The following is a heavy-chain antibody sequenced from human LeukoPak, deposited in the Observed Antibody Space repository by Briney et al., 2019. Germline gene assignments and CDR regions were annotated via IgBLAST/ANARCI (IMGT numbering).Heavy chain of an antibody. D-gene: IGHD3-16*01. CDR1: RFIFSRYS. J-gene: IGHJ6*02. CDR3: ARDREEKARIGGMDV. CDR2: ISDSSSYT. V-gene: IGHV3-21*04. Sequence: PGGSLRLSCAASRFIFSRYSMNWVRQASGKGLGWVSYISDSSSYTYYADSVKGRFTIPRDNAKNLVYLQLNSLRAEDTAIYYCARDREEKARIGGMDVWGQGTTVIVSS.